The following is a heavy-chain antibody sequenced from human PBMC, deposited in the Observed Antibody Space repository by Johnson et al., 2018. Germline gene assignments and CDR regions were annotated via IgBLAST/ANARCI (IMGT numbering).Heavy chain of an antibody. CDR3: TRDEGGYGDYDYYYMDV. D-gene: IGHD4-17*01. CDR2: IRSKAYGGTT. CDR1: GFTFGDYA. Sequence: VQLVQSGGGLVQPGRSLRLSCTASGFTFGDYAMSWFRPAPGKGLAWVGFIRSKAYGGTTEYAASVKGRFTISRDDSKSIAYLQMNSLKTEETAVYYCTRDEGGYGDYDYYYMDVWGKGTTVTVSS. J-gene: IGHJ6*03. V-gene: IGHV3-49*03.